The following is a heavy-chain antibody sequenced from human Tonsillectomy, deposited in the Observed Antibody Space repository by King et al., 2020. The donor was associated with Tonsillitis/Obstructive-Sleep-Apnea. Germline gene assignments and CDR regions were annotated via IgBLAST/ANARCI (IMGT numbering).Heavy chain of an antibody. D-gene: IGHD4-17*01. CDR1: GGTFSSYA. J-gene: IGHJ6*02. Sequence: VQLVQSGAEVKKSGSSVKVSCKASGGTFSSYAISWVRQAPGQGLEWMGGIIPILGITNYAQKFQGRVTISADTSTGTAYMELNSLGSEDTAVYYCARGSGDYGDYVGGMDVWGQGTTVTVSS. V-gene: IGHV1-69*10. CDR3: ARGSGDYGDYVGGMDV. CDR2: IIPILGIT.